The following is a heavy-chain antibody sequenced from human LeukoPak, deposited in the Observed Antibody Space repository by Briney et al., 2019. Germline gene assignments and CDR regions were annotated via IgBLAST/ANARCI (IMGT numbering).Heavy chain of an antibody. Sequence: GASVKVSCKASGGTFSSYAISWVRQAPGQGLEWMGRIIPIFGTANYAQKFQGRVTITTDESTSTAYMELSSLRSEDTAVYYCARDLPYYYDSSGFPFDYWGRGTLVTVSS. V-gene: IGHV1-69*05. J-gene: IGHJ4*02. CDR1: GGTFSSYA. CDR2: IIPIFGTA. CDR3: ARDLPYYYDSSGFPFDY. D-gene: IGHD3-22*01.